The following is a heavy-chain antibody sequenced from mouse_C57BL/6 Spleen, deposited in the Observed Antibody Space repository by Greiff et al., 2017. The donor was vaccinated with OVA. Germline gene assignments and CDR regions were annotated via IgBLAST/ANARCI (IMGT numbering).Heavy chain of an antibody. J-gene: IGHJ2*01. D-gene: IGHD2-3*01. Sequence: EVQRVESGPGLVKPSQSLSLTCSVTGYSITSGYYWYWIRQFPGNKLEWMGYISYDGSNNYNPSLKNRISITRDTSKNQFFLKLNSVTTEDTATYYCARGGGYYNFDYWGQGTTLTVSS. V-gene: IGHV3-6*01. CDR3: ARGGGYYNFDY. CDR2: ISYDGSN. CDR1: GYSITSGYY.